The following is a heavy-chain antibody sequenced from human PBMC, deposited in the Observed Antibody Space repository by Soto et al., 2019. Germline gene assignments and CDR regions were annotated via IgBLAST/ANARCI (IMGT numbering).Heavy chain of an antibody. CDR3: AKDLVTMIVVIGAAFDI. Sequence: PVGSLRLSCAASGFTFSTYAMGWVRQAPGKGLEWVSNISGGGGTTYYADSVKGRFTISRDNSNNTLFLQMNSLRAEDTAVYYCAKDLVTMIVVIGAAFDICGQRTMLTVSS. J-gene: IGHJ3*02. CDR1: GFTFSTYA. D-gene: IGHD3-22*01. CDR2: ISGGGGTT. V-gene: IGHV3-23*01.